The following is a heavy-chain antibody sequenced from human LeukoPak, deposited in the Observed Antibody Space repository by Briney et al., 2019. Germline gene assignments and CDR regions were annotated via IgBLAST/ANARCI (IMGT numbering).Heavy chain of an antibody. D-gene: IGHD2-15*01. CDR2: IRYDGSNK. V-gene: IGHV3-30*02. CDR3: ARGKLWTHALIQH. Sequence: QPGGSLRLSCAASGFTFSSYGMHWVRQAPGKGLEWVAFIRYDGSNKYYADSVKGRFTISRDNSKNTLYLQMNSLRAEDTAVYYCARGKLWTHALIQHWGQGTLVTVSS. CDR1: GFTFSSYG. J-gene: IGHJ1*01.